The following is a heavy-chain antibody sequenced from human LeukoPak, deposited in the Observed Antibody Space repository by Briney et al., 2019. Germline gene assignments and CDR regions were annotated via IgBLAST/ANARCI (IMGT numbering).Heavy chain of an antibody. V-gene: IGHV1-18*01. D-gene: IGHD3-10*01. CDR3: TRDAYGSGKGYFDY. J-gene: IGHJ4*02. CDR1: GYALISYG. Sequence: ASVTVSCKASGYALISYGFSWVRQAPGHGGEWMGWISAYDGNTKSIDKLQGRVTLTTDTSTNTAYLELRGLRSDDTAVYYCTRDAYGSGKGYFDYWGQGTLVTVSS. CDR2: ISAYDGNT.